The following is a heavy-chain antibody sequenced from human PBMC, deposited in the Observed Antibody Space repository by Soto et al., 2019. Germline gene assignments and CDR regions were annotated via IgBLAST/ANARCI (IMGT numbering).Heavy chain of an antibody. CDR3: ARGGDYYGSGSYQFRDYYYGMDV. Sequence: GESLKISCKGSGYSFTSYWISWVRQMPGKGLEWMGRIDPSDSYTNYSPSFQGHVTISADKSISTAYLQWSSLKASDTAMYYCARGGDYYGSGSYQFRDYYYGMDVWGQGTTVTVS. CDR2: IDPSDSYT. V-gene: IGHV5-10-1*01. CDR1: GYSFTSYW. D-gene: IGHD3-10*01. J-gene: IGHJ6*02.